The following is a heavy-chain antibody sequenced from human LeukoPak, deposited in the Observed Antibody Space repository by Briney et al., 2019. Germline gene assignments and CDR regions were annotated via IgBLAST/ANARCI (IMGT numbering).Heavy chain of an antibody. Sequence: PGGSLRLSCGASGFTLSRNAMGWVRQAPGKGLEWVSAISGSGSTTYYADSVKGRFTISRDNSKNTLYLQMNSLRAEDTAVYYCAKDRGRAVTAFDYWGQGTLVTVSS. V-gene: IGHV3-23*01. CDR2: ISGSGSTT. CDR1: GFTLSRNA. D-gene: IGHD3-10*01. CDR3: AKDRGRAVTAFDY. J-gene: IGHJ4*02.